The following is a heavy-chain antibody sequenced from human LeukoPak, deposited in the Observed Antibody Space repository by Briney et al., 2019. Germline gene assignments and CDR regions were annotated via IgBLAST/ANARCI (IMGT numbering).Heavy chain of an antibody. V-gene: IGHV4-39*01. CDR1: GDSISSSSYY. D-gene: IGHD1-7*01. Sequence: SETLSLTCTVSGDSISSSSYYWGWIRQPPGKGLEWIGSIYYSGRTYYNPSLKSRVTISVDTSKNQFSLKLSSVTAADTAVYYCARAELELPRNPGTISQYYFDYWGQGTLVTVSS. CDR3: ARAELELPRNPGTISQYYFDY. J-gene: IGHJ4*02. CDR2: IYYSGRT.